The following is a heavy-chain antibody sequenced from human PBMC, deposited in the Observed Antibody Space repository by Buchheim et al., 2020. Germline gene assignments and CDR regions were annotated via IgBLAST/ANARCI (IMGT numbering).Heavy chain of an antibody. CDR2: ISSSSSTI. V-gene: IGHV3-48*01. CDR3: ARDLEGYDSSGYYNINFDY. Sequence: EVQLVESGGGLVQPGGSLRLSCAASGFTFSSYSMNWVRQAPGKGLEWVSYISSSSSTIYYADSVKGRFTISSANAKTSLYLQMNSLRAEDTAVYYCARDLEGYDSSGYYNINFDYWGQGTL. D-gene: IGHD3-22*01. J-gene: IGHJ4*02. CDR1: GFTFSSYS.